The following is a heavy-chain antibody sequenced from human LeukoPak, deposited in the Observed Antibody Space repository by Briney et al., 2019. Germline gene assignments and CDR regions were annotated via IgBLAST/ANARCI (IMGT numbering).Heavy chain of an antibody. CDR2: IIPIFGTA. Sequence: SVKVSCKAPGGTFSSYAISWVRQAPGQGLEWMGGIIPIFGTANYAQKFQGRVTITADESTSTAYMELSSLRSEDTAVYYCATGIAAAEAFDIWGQGTMVTVSS. V-gene: IGHV1-69*01. D-gene: IGHD6-13*01. CDR1: GGTFSSYA. J-gene: IGHJ3*02. CDR3: ATGIAAAEAFDI.